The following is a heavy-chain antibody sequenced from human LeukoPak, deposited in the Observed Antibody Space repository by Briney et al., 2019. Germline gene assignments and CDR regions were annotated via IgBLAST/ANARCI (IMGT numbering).Heavy chain of an antibody. D-gene: IGHD2-2*01. CDR1: GFTFSSYG. CDR3: AKAQAEFVGVPAAGFDY. V-gene: IGHV3-30*02. Sequence: PGGSLRLSCAASGFTFSSYGMHWVRQAPGKGLEWVAFIRYDGSNKYYADSVKGRFTISRDNSKNTLYLQMNSLRAEDTAVYYCAKAQAEFVGVPAAGFDYWGQGTLVTVSS. J-gene: IGHJ4*02. CDR2: IRYDGSNK.